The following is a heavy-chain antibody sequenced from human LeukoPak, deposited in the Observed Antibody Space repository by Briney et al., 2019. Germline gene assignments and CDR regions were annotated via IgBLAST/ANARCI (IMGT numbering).Heavy chain of an antibody. J-gene: IGHJ4*02. CDR1: GFAFSSYG. V-gene: IGHV3-30*02. D-gene: IGHD5-24*01. Sequence: GGSLRLSCVASGFAFSSYGIHWVRQAPGKGLEWVAFIGYDGSNKYYRDSVKGRFTISRDNSKNTLYLQINSLRAEDTAVYYCAKDGYNYYVDYWGQGTLVTVSS. CDR3: AKDGYNYYVDY. CDR2: IGYDGSNK.